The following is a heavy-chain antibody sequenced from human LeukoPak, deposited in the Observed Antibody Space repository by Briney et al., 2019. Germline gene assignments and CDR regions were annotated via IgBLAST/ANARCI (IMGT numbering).Heavy chain of an antibody. J-gene: IGHJ4*02. Sequence: SETLSLTCTVSGGSISSYYWSWIRQPPGKGLEWIGYIYYSGSTNHNPSLKSRVTISVDTSKNQFSLKLSSVTAADAAVYYCAVHGSGIDYWGQGTLVTVSS. CDR1: GGSISSYY. CDR2: IYYSGST. CDR3: AVHGSGIDY. V-gene: IGHV4-59*01. D-gene: IGHD3-10*01.